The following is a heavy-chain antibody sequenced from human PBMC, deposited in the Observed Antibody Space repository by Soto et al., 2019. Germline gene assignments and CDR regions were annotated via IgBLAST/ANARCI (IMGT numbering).Heavy chain of an antibody. J-gene: IGHJ4*02. D-gene: IGHD2-15*01. CDR3: ARDRAPRGWSYLDL. CDR1: GGSFSDYA. Sequence: QVQLVQSGAEVKKPGSSVKISCKAFGGSFSDYAISWVRQAPGQGLEWMGGIIPIFGTPNYAQKVQDSVTFTAHESTNTAYMELSRLTSEDTAVYYCARDRAPRGWSYLDLWGQGTQVTVSS. V-gene: IGHV1-69*01. CDR2: IIPIFGTP.